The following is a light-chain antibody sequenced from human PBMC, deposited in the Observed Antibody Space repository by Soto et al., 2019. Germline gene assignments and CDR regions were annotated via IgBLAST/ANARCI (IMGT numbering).Light chain of an antibody. CDR3: QQYNSYSYT. CDR1: QSISSW. J-gene: IGKJ2*01. Sequence: DIQMTQSPSTLSASVGDRVTSTCRASQSISSWLAWYQQKPGKAPKLLIYDASSLESGVPSRFSGSGSGTEFTLTISSLQPDDFATYYCQQYNSYSYTCGQGTKLEIK. V-gene: IGKV1-5*01. CDR2: DAS.